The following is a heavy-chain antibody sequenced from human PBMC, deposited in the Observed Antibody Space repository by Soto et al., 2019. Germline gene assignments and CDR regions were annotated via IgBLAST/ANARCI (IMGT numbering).Heavy chain of an antibody. J-gene: IGHJ4*02. CDR3: AHRRGYGDFDY. Sequence: QITLKESGPTLVKPTQTLTLSCTFSGFSLSTSGVGVGWIRQPPGKALEWLALIYWDDDKSYSPSLTNRLTITKYTAINQVVLTKTNMDPVDTATYYCAHRRGYGDFDYWGQGTLVTVSS. CDR2: IYWDDDK. CDR1: GFSLSTSGVG. V-gene: IGHV2-5*02. D-gene: IGHD4-17*01.